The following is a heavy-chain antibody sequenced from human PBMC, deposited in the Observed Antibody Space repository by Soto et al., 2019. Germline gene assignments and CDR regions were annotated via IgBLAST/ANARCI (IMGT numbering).Heavy chain of an antibody. V-gene: IGHV3-23*01. D-gene: IGHD3-22*01. CDR3: AKDKDSSGYFDY. CDR2: ISGSGDST. J-gene: IGHJ4*02. CDR1: GFTFSGYA. Sequence: PGGSLRLSCAASGFTFSGYAMGWVRQAPGKGLEWVSSISGSGDSTYYADSVKGRFTISRDISKNTLYLQMNSLRAEDTAVYYCAKDKDSSGYFDYWGQGTLVTVSS.